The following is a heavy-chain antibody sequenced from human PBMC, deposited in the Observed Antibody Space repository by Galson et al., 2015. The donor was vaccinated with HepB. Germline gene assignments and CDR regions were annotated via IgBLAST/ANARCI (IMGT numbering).Heavy chain of an antibody. CDR2: IKQDGSEK. CDR1: EFTSSTYW. J-gene: IGHJ4*02. CDR3: VGGAGWLSDV. Sequence: SLRLSCAASEFTSSTYWMSWVRQPPGKGPEWVAIIKQDGSEKLYVDSVKGRFTISRDNAKKSVYLQMNSLRAEDTAVYYCVGGAGWLSDVWGQGTLVTVSS. D-gene: IGHD3-22*01. V-gene: IGHV3-7*03.